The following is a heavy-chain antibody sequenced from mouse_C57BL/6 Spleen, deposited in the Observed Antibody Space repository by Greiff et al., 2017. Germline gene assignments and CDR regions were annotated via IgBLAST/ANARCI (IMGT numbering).Heavy chain of an antibody. CDR2: IYPGSGST. CDR1: GYTFTSYW. Sequence: VQLKQPGAELVKPGASVKMSCKASGYTFTSYWITWVKQRPGQGLEWIGDIYPGSGSTNYNEKFKSKATLTVDTSSSTAYMQLSSLTSEDSAVYYCARSGDYDGFSWFAYWGQGTLVTVSA. V-gene: IGHV1-55*01. CDR3: ARSGDYDGFSWFAY. D-gene: IGHD2-4*01. J-gene: IGHJ3*01.